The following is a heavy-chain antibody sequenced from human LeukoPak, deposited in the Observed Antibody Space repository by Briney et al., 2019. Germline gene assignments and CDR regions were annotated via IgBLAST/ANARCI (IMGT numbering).Heavy chain of an antibody. Sequence: ASVKVSCKASGYTFTGYYMHWVRQAPGQGLEWMGWINPNSGGTNYAQKFQGRVTMTRDTSISTAYMELSRLRSDDTAVYYCARVYYYGSGRNNYMDVWGKGTTVTVSS. V-gene: IGHV1-2*02. CDR2: INPNSGGT. CDR1: GYTFTGYY. D-gene: IGHD3-10*01. J-gene: IGHJ6*03. CDR3: ARVYYYGSGRNNYMDV.